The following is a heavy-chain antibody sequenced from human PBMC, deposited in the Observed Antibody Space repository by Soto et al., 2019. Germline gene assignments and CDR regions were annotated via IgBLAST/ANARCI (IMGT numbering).Heavy chain of an antibody. CDR2: IYWDDDK. J-gene: IGHJ4*02. V-gene: IGHV2-5*02. D-gene: IGHD5-18*01. CDR1: GFSLSTSGVG. Sequence: QITLKESGPTLVKPTQTLTLTCTFSGFSLSTSGVGVGWIRQPPGKALKWLALIYWDDDKRYSPSLKSRLTITKDTSKNQVVLTMTNMDPVDTATYYCAHIGGQLWLLRDYYFDYWGQGTLVTVSS. CDR3: AHIGGQLWLLRDYYFDY.